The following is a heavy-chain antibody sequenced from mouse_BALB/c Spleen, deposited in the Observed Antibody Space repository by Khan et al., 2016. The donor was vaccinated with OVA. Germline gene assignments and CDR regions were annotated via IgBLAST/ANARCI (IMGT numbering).Heavy chain of an antibody. CDR1: GFTFSSYA. Sequence: EVHLVESGGGLVKPGGSLKLSCAASGFTFSSYAVSWVRQTPEKRLEWVASISSGGNTYYPDSVKGRFTISRDDARNILYLQMSSLRSEDTAMYYCTRLVDYWGQGTSVTVSS. CDR2: ISSGGNT. CDR3: TRLVDY. J-gene: IGHJ4*01. V-gene: IGHV5-6-5*01.